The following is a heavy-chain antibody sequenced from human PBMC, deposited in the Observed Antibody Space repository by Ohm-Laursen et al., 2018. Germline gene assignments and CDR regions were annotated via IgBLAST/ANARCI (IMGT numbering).Heavy chain of an antibody. CDR1: GGSISSTSYY. CDR2: IYYTGST. V-gene: IGHV4-39*01. D-gene: IGHD1-1*01. Sequence: SETLSLTCTVSGGSISSTSYYWGWIRQPPGKGLEWIGSIYYTGSTYFNPSLQSRVTISVDTSKNQFSLNLISVTAADTAMYYCARKTDWNHYYFDYWGQGTLVTVSS. J-gene: IGHJ4*02. CDR3: ARKTDWNHYYFDY.